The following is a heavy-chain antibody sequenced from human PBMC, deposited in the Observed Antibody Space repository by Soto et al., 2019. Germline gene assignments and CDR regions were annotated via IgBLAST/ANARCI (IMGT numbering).Heavy chain of an antibody. CDR1: GFTFSSSA. CDR2: ISGSGAGT. Sequence: QPGGSLRLSCTASGFTFSSSAMSWVRQAPGRGLEWVSGISGSGAGTYYADSVKGRFTISRDNSKNTLYLQMSGLRAEDAAVYYCAKGPTVIGAVISFDYYYGMYVWGHGTPVTVSS. J-gene: IGHJ6*02. D-gene: IGHD3-3*01. V-gene: IGHV3-23*01. CDR3: AKGPTVIGAVISFDYYYGMYV.